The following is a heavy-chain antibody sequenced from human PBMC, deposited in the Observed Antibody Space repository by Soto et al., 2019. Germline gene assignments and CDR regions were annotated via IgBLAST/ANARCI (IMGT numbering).Heavy chain of an antibody. CDR1: GGSFSGYY. V-gene: IGHV4-34*01. J-gene: IGHJ4*02. CDR3: AGCSAAAGTRYFDY. Sequence: SETLSLTCAVYGGSFSGYYWSWIRQPPGKGLEWIGEINHSGSTNYNPSLKSRVTISVDTSKNQFSLKLSSVTAADTAVYYCAGCSAAAGTRYFDYWGQGTLVTV. D-gene: IGHD6-13*01. CDR2: INHSGST.